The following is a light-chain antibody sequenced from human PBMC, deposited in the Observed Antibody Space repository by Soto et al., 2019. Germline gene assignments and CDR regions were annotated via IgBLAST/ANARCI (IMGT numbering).Light chain of an antibody. Sequence: DIQMTQSPSTLSASVGDRVTITCRASQSISIWLAWYQQKPGKDPKLLIYDASSLESGVPSRFSGSGSGTEFTLTISRLQPDDFAGYYCQQYNSYSGTFGQGTKVEIK. V-gene: IGKV1-5*01. CDR3: QQYNSYSGT. CDR1: QSISIW. CDR2: DAS. J-gene: IGKJ1*01.